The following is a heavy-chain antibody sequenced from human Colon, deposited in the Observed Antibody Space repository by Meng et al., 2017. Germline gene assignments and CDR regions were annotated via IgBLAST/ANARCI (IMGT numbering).Heavy chain of an antibody. J-gene: IGHJ4*02. V-gene: IGHV5-51*01. CDR2: SDT. CDR3: ASLKLIWNGFYFET. D-gene: IGHD3-3*01. Sequence: SDTRYSPSFQGQVTISVDRSIRAAYLQWNSLKASDTAMYYCASLKLIWNGFYFETWGQGTLVTVSS.